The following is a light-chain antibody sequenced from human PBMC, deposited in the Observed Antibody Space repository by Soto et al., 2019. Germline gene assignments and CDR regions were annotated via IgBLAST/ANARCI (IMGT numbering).Light chain of an antibody. CDR2: GAS. V-gene: IGKV3-20*01. CDR3: QQYGSSPTT. CDR1: QSVSTSY. Sequence: DIVLTQSPGTLSLSPGETATLSCRASQSVSTSYLAGYQQKPGQAPRLLSFGASSRATGIPDRFIGSGSGTDFTLTISRLEPEDFAVYYCQQYGSSPTTFGQGTKVEIK. J-gene: IGKJ1*01.